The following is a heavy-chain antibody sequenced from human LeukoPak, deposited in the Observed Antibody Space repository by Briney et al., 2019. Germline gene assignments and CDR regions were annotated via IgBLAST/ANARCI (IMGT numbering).Heavy chain of an antibody. Sequence: ASVKVSCKASGYTFTTYDINWVRQATGQGLEWMGWMNPNSGNTGYAQKLQGRVTMTTDTSTSTAYMELRSLRSDDTAVYYCARDLDSYGYFDYWGQGTLVTVSS. D-gene: IGHD5-18*01. J-gene: IGHJ4*02. CDR2: MNPNSGNT. CDR3: ARDLDSYGYFDY. CDR1: GYTFTTYD. V-gene: IGHV1-8*01.